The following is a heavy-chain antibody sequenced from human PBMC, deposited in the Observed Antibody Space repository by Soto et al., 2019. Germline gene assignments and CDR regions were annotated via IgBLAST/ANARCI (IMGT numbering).Heavy chain of an antibody. D-gene: IGHD5-18*01. Sequence: HPGGSLRLSCAASGFTFSTYAMAWVRQAPGKGLEWVSFISSSSSTIYYADSVKGRFTISRDNAKNSLYLQMNSLRDEDTAVYYCARDRGYTYGFDFWGQGALVTVSS. CDR3: ARDRGYTYGFDF. J-gene: IGHJ4*02. V-gene: IGHV3-48*02. CDR2: ISSSSSTI. CDR1: GFTFSTYA.